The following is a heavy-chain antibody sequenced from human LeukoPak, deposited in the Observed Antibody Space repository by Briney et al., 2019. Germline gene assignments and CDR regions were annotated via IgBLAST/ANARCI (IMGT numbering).Heavy chain of an antibody. CDR3: AKGHSAHGTGFDC. CDR1: GFTFSSYS. Sequence: PGGSLRLSCAASGFTFSSYSMNWVRQAPGKGLEWVSYISSSSSTIYYADSVKGRFTISRDNSKNTLYLQMNSLRVEDMAVYYCAKGHSAHGTGFDCWGQGTLVAVSS. D-gene: IGHD1-14*01. CDR2: ISSSSSTI. V-gene: IGHV3-48*01. J-gene: IGHJ4*02.